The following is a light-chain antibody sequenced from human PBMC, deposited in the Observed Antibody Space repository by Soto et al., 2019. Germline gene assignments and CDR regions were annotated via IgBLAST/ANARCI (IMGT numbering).Light chain of an antibody. CDR1: SSNIGSHF. Sequence: QSVLTQPPSVSAAPGQTVTISCSGASSNIGSHFVSWYQQVPGTAPRLLIYDNDKRDSGTPDRFSGSKSGTSAALGITGLQTGDEADYYCATWDVSLSVGVFGGGTKVTVL. J-gene: IGLJ2*01. V-gene: IGLV1-51*01. CDR3: ATWDVSLSVGV. CDR2: DND.